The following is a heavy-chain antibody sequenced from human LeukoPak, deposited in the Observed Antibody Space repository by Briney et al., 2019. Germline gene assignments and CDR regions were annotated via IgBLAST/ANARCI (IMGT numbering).Heavy chain of an antibody. J-gene: IGHJ4*02. CDR1: GYSISSGYY. Sequence: PSETLSLTCTVSGYSISSGYYWGWIRQPPGKGLEWIGSIYYSGSTYYNPSLKSRVTISVDTSKNQFSLKLSSVTAADTAVYYCASVYGSGSYIDYWGQGTLVTVSS. V-gene: IGHV4-38-2*02. CDR2: IYYSGST. CDR3: ASVYGSGSYIDY. D-gene: IGHD3-10*01.